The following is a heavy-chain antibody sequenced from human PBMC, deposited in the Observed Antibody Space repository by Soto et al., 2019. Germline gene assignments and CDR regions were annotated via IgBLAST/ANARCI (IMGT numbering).Heavy chain of an antibody. CDR1: GFTFSDYA. CDR3: VNSDSISAP. J-gene: IGHJ5*02. V-gene: IGHV3-23*01. Sequence: EVQLLQSGGGLVQPGGSLRLSCEASGFTFSDYAMTWVRQAPGKGLEWVSSVSGSGYTTYYADSVKGRFLISRDNSRNTVVLQMNALRPDGTARYYCVNSDSISAPWGQGSVVTVSS. CDR2: VSGSGYTT. D-gene: IGHD3-22*01.